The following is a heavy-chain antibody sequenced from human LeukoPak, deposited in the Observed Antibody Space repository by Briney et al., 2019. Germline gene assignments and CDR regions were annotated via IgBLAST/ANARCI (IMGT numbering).Heavy chain of an antibody. Sequence: ASVKVSCKASGYTFTSSGITWVRQAPGQGLEWMGWISSYNGNTKYVQKLQGRVTMTSDTSTSTAYMELRSLRSDDTAVYYCARGMGATTFADFDFWGQGTPVTVSS. CDR3: ARGMGATTFADFDF. J-gene: IGHJ4*02. CDR2: ISSYNGNT. CDR1: GYTFTSSG. V-gene: IGHV1-18*01. D-gene: IGHD1-26*01.